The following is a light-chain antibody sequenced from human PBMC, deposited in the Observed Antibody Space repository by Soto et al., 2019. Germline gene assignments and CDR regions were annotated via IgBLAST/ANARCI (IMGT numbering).Light chain of an antibody. CDR1: SSDVGGYKY. V-gene: IGLV2-8*01. Sequence: QSVLTQPPSASGSPGQSVTISCTGTSSDVGGYKYVSWYQQHPGKAPKLMIYEVSERPAGVPDRFSGSKTGDTASLTVSGLQAEDEADYYCSSYAGRDSVEFGGGTQLTVL. J-gene: IGLJ2*01. CDR2: EVS. CDR3: SSYAGRDSVE.